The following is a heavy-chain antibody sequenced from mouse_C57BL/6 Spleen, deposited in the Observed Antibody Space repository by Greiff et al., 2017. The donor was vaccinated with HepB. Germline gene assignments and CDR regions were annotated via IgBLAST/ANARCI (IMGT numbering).Heavy chain of an antibody. V-gene: IGHV1-22*01. D-gene: IGHD2-10*01. Sequence: VQLQQSGPELVKPGASVKMSCKASGYTFTDYNMHWVKQSHGKSLEWIGYINPNNGGTSYNQKFKGKATLTVNKSSSTAYMELRSLTSEDSAVYYCATYPRGFGFAYWGQGTLVTVSA. J-gene: IGHJ3*01. CDR1: GYTFTDYN. CDR3: ATYPRGFGFAY. CDR2: INPNNGGT.